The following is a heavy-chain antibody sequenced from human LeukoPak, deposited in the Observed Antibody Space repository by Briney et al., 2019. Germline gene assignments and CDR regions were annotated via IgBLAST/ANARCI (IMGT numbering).Heavy chain of an antibody. CDR3: ARDLSTGFDP. J-gene: IGHJ5*02. CDR1: GFTVSTNY. Sequence: AGGSLRLSCAASGFTVSTNYMSWVRQAPGKGLEWVSVIYSGGGTYYADSVKGRFTISRDSSKNTLYLQMNSLRAEDTAVYYCARDLSTGFDPWGQGTLVTVSS. CDR2: IYSGGGT. D-gene: IGHD2/OR15-2a*01. V-gene: IGHV3-66*01.